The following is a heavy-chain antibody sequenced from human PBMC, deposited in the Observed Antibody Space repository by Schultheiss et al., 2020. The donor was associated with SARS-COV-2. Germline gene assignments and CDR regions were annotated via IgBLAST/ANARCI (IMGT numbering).Heavy chain of an antibody. CDR1: GYTFTGYY. CDR3: ARDLGDYYDSSGYYYSFDY. J-gene: IGHJ4*02. CDR2: IIPIFGTA. D-gene: IGHD3-22*01. V-gene: IGHV1-69*13. Sequence: SVKVSCKASGYTFTGYYMHWVRQAPGQGLEWMGGIIPIFGTANYAQKFQGRVTITADESTSTAYMELSSLRSEDTAVYYCARDLGDYYDSSGYYYSFDYWGQGTLVTVSS.